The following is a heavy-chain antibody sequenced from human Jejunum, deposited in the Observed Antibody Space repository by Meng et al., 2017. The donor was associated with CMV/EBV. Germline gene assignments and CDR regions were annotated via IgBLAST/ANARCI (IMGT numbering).Heavy chain of an antibody. J-gene: IGHJ4*02. V-gene: IGHV4-59*08. D-gene: IGHD2-15*01. Sequence: QVQLRESGAGLVTCSETLSLTCTVSRGSISSFYWNWIRQPPGKGLEYIGYINYSGSTNSNPSLKSRVTISLDTSNNQFSLKLTSVTAADTAIYYCAKGRVGAATPADYWGQGVLVTVSS. CDR3: AKGRVGAATPADY. CDR1: RGSISSFY. CDR2: INYSGST.